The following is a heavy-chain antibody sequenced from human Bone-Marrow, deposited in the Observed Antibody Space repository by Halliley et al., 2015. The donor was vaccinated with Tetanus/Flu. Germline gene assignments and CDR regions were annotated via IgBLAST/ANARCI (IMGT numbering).Heavy chain of an antibody. J-gene: IGHJ4*02. CDR2: IRYTGDS. CDR3: ATFLPSSMPTDF. V-gene: IGHV4-59*01. CDR1: GGSMDAYY. D-gene: IGHD1-1*01. Sequence: GLVKPSETLSLSCAVSGGSMDAYYWTWIRQPPGKGLEWIGNIRYTGDSNFNPSLKSRVTMSVDTSRDTLSLKMTSVTSADAAIYFCATFLPSSMPTDFWGQGPLVTVSS.